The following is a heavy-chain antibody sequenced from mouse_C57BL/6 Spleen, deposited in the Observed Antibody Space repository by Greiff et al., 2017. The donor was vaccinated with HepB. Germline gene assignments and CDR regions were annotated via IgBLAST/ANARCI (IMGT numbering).Heavy chain of an antibody. Sequence: QVQLQQSGAELVRPGTSVKVSCKASGYAFTNYLIEWVKQRPGQGLEWIGVINPGSGGTNYNEKFKGKATLTADKSSSTAYMQLSSLTSEDSAVYFCAREGTGTSPFDYWGQGTTLTVSS. CDR1: GYAFTNYL. CDR3: AREGTGTSPFDY. D-gene: IGHD4-1*01. CDR2: INPGSGGT. V-gene: IGHV1-54*01. J-gene: IGHJ2*01.